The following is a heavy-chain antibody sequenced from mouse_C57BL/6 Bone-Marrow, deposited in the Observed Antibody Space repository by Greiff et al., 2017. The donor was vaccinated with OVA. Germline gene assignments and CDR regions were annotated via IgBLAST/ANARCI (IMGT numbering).Heavy chain of an antibody. CDR3: TSERLLPWFAY. J-gene: IGHJ3*01. CDR1: GYTFTSYW. CDR2: IYPGNSDT. Sequence: VQLQQSGTVLARPGASVKMSCKTSGYTFTSYWMHWVKQRPGQGLEWIGAIYPGNSDTSYNQKFKGKATLTAVTSASTAYMELSSLTNEDSAVYYYTSERLLPWFAYWGQGTLVTVSA. V-gene: IGHV1-5*01. D-gene: IGHD1-1*01.